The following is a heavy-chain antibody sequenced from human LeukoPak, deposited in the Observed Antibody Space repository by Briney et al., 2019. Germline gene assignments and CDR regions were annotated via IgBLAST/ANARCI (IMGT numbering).Heavy chain of an antibody. CDR1: GFTFSNYW. V-gene: IGHV3-7*01. Sequence: PGGSLRLSCAASGFTFSNYWMSWFRQAPGKGLEWVANIKQDGTEKYYGDSVKGRFTISRDNAKNSLFLEMNRLRVEEMAVYYCARGQHYYEKTGHDYWGQGTLVTVSS. CDR3: ARGQHYYEKTGHDY. D-gene: IGHD3-22*01. CDR2: IKQDGTEK. J-gene: IGHJ4*02.